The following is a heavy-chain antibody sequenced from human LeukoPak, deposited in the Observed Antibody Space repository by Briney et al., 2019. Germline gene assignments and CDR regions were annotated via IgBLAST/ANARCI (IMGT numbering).Heavy chain of an antibody. CDR1: GGSFSGYY. V-gene: IGHV4-34*01. CDR2: INHSGST. J-gene: IGHJ4*02. D-gene: IGHD3-3*01. Sequence: SETLSLTCAVYGGSFSGYYWSWIRQPPGKGLEWIGEINHSGSTYYNPSLKSRVTISVDTSKNQFSLKLSSVTAADTAVYYCARLDTEWAPGLDYWGQGTLVTVSS. CDR3: ARLDTEWAPGLDY.